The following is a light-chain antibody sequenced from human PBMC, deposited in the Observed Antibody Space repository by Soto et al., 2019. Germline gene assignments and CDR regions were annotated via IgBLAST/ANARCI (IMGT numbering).Light chain of an antibody. Sequence: DIQMTQSPSTLSASIGDRVTITCRASQNISRWLAWYQQKPGKAPKLLMYDASSLQSGVPSRFSGSGSGTEFTLTISSLQPDDFATYYCQQYNSYSPTFGGGTKVDIK. V-gene: IGKV1-5*01. CDR1: QNISRW. J-gene: IGKJ4*01. CDR3: QQYNSYSPT. CDR2: DAS.